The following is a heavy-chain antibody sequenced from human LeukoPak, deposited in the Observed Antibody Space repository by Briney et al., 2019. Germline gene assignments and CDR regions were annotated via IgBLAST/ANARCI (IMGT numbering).Heavy chain of an antibody. CDR1: GGSISSGSYY. CDR2: IYTSGST. Sequence: SETLSLTCTVSGGSISSGSYYWSWIRQPAGKGLEWIGRIYTSGSTNYNPSLKSRVLMSVDTSKNEFSLKLGSVTAADTAVYYCAREDLDNWFDPWGQGTLVTVSS. CDR3: AREDLDNWFDP. J-gene: IGHJ5*02. V-gene: IGHV4-61*02.